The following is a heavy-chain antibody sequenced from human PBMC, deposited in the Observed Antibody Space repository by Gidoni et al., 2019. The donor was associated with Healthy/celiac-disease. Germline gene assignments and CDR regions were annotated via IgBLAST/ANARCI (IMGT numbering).Heavy chain of an antibody. CDR1: GFTVSSYW. J-gene: IGHJ5*02. CDR2: MNSYGSRT. Sequence: EVQLVESGGGLVQPGGSLRLSCAASGFTVSSYWMHWVRQAPGKGLVWVSRMNSYGSRTSYADSGKGRFTSSRDNAKNTLYLQMNSLRAEDTAVYYCARGRRFDPWGQGTLVTVSS. V-gene: IGHV3-74*01. CDR3: ARGRRFDP.